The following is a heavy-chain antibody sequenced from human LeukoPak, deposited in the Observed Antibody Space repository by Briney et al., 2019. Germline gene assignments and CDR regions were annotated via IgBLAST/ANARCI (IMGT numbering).Heavy chain of an antibody. D-gene: IGHD1-20*01. V-gene: IGHV6-1*01. CDR3: ARESPHVYNWNDDVIDY. Sequence: SQTLSLTCAISGDSVSSNSAAWNWIRQSPSRGLEWLGRTYYRSKWYNDYAVSVKSRITINPDTSKNQFSLQLNSVTPEDTAVYYCARESPHVYNWNDDVIDYWGQGTLVTVSS. CDR2: TYYRSKWYN. J-gene: IGHJ4*02. CDR1: GDSVSSNSAA.